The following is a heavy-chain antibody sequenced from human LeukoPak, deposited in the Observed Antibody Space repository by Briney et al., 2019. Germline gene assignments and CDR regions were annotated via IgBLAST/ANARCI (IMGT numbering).Heavy chain of an antibody. Sequence: SETLSLTCTVSGGSISSSSYYWGWIRQPPGKGLEWIGSIYYSGITYYSPSLKSRVTISVDTSKNQFSLKLSSVTAADTAVYYCARLSTAGGTFDFWGQGTMVTVSS. D-gene: IGHD3-10*01. J-gene: IGHJ3*01. CDR2: IYYSGIT. V-gene: IGHV4-39*01. CDR1: GGSISSSSYY. CDR3: ARLSTAGGTFDF.